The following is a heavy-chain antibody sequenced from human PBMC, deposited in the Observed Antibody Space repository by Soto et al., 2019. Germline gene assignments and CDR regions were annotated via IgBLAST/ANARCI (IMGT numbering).Heavy chain of an antibody. CDR3: TRSYYDYRWGIYRKRNDFDF. V-gene: IGHV3-49*03. D-gene: IGHD3-16*02. CDR2: IRSKAYGGTT. CDR1: GFTFGDYA. Sequence: GSLRLSCPASGFTFGDYAMSWFRQAPGKGLEWVGFIRSKAYGGTTEYAASVKGRFTISRDDSKSIAYLQMNSLKTEDTAVYYCTRSYYDYRWGIYRKRNDFDFWGQGTMVTVSS. J-gene: IGHJ3*01.